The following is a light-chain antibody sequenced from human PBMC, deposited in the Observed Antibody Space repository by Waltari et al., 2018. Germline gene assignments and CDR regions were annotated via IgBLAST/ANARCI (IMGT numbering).Light chain of an antibody. CDR1: QSIGKY. Sequence: EIVLTQSPGTLSLSPGERATLSCRASQSIGKYLVWYQQKPGQAPRLLIYAASSRATGVPDRVSGSGSGTDFSLTISRLEPEDFAVYYCQNHERLPATFGQGSKVEIK. CDR2: AAS. CDR3: QNHERLPAT. V-gene: IGKV3-20*01. J-gene: IGKJ1*01.